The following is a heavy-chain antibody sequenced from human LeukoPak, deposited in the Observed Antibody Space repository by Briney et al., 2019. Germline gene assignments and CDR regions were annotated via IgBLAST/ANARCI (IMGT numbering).Heavy chain of an antibody. D-gene: IGHD5-12*01. V-gene: IGHV3-66*01. J-gene: IGHJ4*02. CDR3: ARAVWDIVGAPGKTSAPDY. CDR2: IYSDGST. Sequence: GGSLRLSCEASGFTVRTSYMTWVRQAPGKGLEWLSVIYSDGSTYYADSVKGRFTSSRDNSKNRLYLQMNSVRVEDTAVYYCARAVWDIVGAPGKTSAPDYWGQGTLVTVSS. CDR1: GFTVRTSY.